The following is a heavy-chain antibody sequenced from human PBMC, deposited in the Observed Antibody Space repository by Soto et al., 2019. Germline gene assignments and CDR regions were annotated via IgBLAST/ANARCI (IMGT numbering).Heavy chain of an antibody. CDR1: GYSFTSYW. CDR2: IYPGDSDT. CDR3: ARQKSVAVAGTWYYYYGMGV. V-gene: IGHV5-51*01. D-gene: IGHD6-19*01. Sequence: GESLKISCKGSGYSFTSYWIGWVRQMPGKGLEWMGIIYPGDSDTRYSPCFQGQVTISADKSISTAYLQWSSLKASDTAMYYCARQKSVAVAGTWYYYYGMGVWGQGTTVTVSS. J-gene: IGHJ6*02.